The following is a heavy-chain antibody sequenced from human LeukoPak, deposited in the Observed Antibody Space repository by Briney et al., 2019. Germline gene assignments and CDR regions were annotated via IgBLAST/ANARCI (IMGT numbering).Heavy chain of an antibody. V-gene: IGHV1-2*02. CDR2: INSNSGGT. D-gene: IGHD4-17*01. Sequence: ASVKVSCKASGYTFTGYYMHWVRQAPGQGLEWMGWINSNSGGTNYAQEFQGRVTMTRDTSISTAFMELSRLRSDDTAVYYCARDPGGTYVDYNHNYFDPWGQGTLVTVSS. CDR3: ARDPGGTYVDYNHNYFDP. CDR1: GYTFTGYY. J-gene: IGHJ5*02.